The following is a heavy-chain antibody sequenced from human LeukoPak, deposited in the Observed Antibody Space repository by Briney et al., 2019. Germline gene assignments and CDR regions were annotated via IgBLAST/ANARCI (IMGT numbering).Heavy chain of an antibody. CDR3: ARVGYDSSGLFDY. J-gene: IGHJ4*02. D-gene: IGHD3-22*01. CDR1: GFTFSDYY. V-gene: IGHV3-11*04. Sequence: GGALRLSCAASGFTFSDYYMSWVRQAQGKGLEGVSYISSSGSIIYYADTVKGGFIISRHNAKNSLYLQMNSLRAEDTAVYFCARVGYDSSGLFDYWGQGTLVTVSS. CDR2: ISSSGSII.